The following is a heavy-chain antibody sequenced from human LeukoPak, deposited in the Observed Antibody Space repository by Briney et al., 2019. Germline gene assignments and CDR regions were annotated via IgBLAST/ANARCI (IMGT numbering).Heavy chain of an antibody. CDR1: GGSISSYY. D-gene: IGHD6-19*01. J-gene: IGHJ6*01. CDR2: IYYSGST. CDR3: ARLSAAPWLVTGYYYYGMDG. V-gene: IGHV4-59*08. Sequence: SETLSLTCTVSGGSISSYYWSWLRQPPGKGLEWIGYIYYSGSTNYNPSLTSRVTISVDTSKNQFSLKLSSVTAADTSLYYCARLSAAPWLVTGYYYYGMDGWGQATTVTPYS.